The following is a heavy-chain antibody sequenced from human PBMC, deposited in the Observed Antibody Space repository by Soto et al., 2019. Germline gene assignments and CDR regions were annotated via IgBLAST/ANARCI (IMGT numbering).Heavy chain of an antibody. CDR1: GFTCRTKE. J-gene: IGHJ3*02. V-gene: IGHV3-48*03. CDR3: ARHTSGWNHAFDI. D-gene: IGHD6-19*01. CDR2: IDGSGSAT. Sequence: GGGLRLSCAARGFTCRTKEMNWGRKYPGKGLEYISYIDGSGSATYYIDSVKGRFTISRDNAKNSLYLQMNSLRVEDTAVYYCARHTSGWNHAFDIWGLGTIVTV.